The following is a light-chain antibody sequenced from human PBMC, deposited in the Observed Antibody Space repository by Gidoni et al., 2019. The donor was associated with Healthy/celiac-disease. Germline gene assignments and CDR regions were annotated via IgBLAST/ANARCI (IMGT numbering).Light chain of an antibody. CDR2: KAS. J-gene: IGKJ1*01. CDR3: QQYKSYSST. CDR1: QSISSW. Sequence: DIQLPQSPSTLSASVGDRVTLTCRASQSISSWLAWYQQKPGKAPKLLIYKASSLESGVPSRFSGSGSGTEFTLTISSLQPDDFATYYCQQYKSYSSTFGQGTKVEIK. V-gene: IGKV1-5*03.